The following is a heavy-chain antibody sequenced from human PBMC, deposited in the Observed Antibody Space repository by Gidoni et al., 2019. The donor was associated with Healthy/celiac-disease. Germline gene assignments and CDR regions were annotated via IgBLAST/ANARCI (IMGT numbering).Heavy chain of an antibody. V-gene: IGHV3-48*02. CDR2: ISSSSSTI. D-gene: IGHD3-22*01. Sequence: EVQLVESGGGLVHPGGSLCLSCAASGFTFTTSSMNWVRHAPGKGLECVSYISSSSSTIYYADSVKGRFTISRDNAKNSLYLQMNSLRDEDTAVYYCARDPGTAWDSSGYYLYDYWGQGTLVTVSS. CDR3: ARDPGTAWDSSGYYLYDY. J-gene: IGHJ4*02. CDR1: GFTFTTSS.